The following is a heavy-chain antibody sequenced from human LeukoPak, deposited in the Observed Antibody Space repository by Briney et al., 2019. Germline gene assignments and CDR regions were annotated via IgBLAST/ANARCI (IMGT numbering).Heavy chain of an antibody. D-gene: IGHD4-17*01. CDR3: ARDVKHGYGDYGVDP. V-gene: IGHV4-4*07. Sequence: PSETLSLTXSISGASISSYYWSWIRQPAGKGLEWIGRVNTSGITNYNPSLKTRVTMSIDTSKNQFYLNLISVTAADTAMYYCARDVKHGYGDYGVDPWGQGTLVTVSS. J-gene: IGHJ5*02. CDR1: GASISSYY. CDR2: VNTSGIT.